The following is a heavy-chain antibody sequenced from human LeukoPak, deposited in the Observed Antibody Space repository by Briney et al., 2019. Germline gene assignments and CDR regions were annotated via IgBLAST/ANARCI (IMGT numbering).Heavy chain of an antibody. CDR1: GGSFSGYY. J-gene: IGHJ5*02. Sequence: SETLSLTCAVYGGSFSGYYWSWIRQPPGKGLEWIGEINHSGSTNYDPSLKSRVTISVDTSKNQFSLKLSSVTAADTAVYYCARVLDSSGYYYGFDPWGQGTLVTVSS. CDR2: INHSGST. D-gene: IGHD3-22*01. V-gene: IGHV4-34*01. CDR3: ARVLDSSGYYYGFDP.